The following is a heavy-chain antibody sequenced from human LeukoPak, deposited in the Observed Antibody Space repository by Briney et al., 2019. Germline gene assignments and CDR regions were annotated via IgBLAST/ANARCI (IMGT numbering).Heavy chain of an antibody. V-gene: IGHV4-34*01. CDR2: INHSGST. CDR1: GGSFSGYY. CDR3: AREGCDSSGYYRDY. J-gene: IGHJ4*02. Sequence: SETLSLTCAVYGGSFSGYYWSWIRQPPGKGLEWIGEINHSGSTNYNPSLKNRVTISVDTSKNQFSLKLSSVTAADTAVYYCAREGCDSSGYYRDYWGQGTLVTVSS. D-gene: IGHD3-22*01.